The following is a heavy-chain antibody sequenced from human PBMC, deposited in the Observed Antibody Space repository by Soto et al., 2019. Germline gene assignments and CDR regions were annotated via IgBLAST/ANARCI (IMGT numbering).Heavy chain of an antibody. J-gene: IGHJ3*02. CDR1: GFTFSSYW. D-gene: IGHD3-22*01. CDR3: ARDRGIVVVADAFDI. V-gene: IGHV3-7*05. Sequence: GSLRLSCAASGFTFSSYWMSWVRQAPGKGLEWVANIKQDGSEKYYVDSVKGRFTISRDNAKNSLYLQMNSLRAEDTAVYYCARDRGIVVVADAFDIWGQGTMVTVSS. CDR2: IKQDGSEK.